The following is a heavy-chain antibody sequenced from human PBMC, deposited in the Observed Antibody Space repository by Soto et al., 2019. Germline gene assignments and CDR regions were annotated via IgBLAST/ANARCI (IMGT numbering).Heavy chain of an antibody. V-gene: IGHV4-59*01. CDR1: VGSMRNYY. CDR3: TSSYSTSSSPDY. Sequence: SETLSLTCSVSVGSMRNYYWNWIRQPPGRGLDWIGYVYHSGSTNYNPSLKSRVSMSVDVSRNHFSLTLHSVTAADTAVYFCTSSYSTSSSPDYWGQGTMVTVSS. J-gene: IGHJ4*02. CDR2: VYHSGST. D-gene: IGHD6-6*01.